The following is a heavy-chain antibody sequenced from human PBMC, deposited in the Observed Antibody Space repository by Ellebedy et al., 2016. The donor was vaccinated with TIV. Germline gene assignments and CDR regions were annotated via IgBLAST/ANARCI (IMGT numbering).Heavy chain of an antibody. CDR1: GYTFTAYY. CDR2: INPNNGGT. D-gene: IGHD1-26*01. J-gene: IGHJ5*02. CDR3: AREGGNSESLSS. V-gene: IGHV1-2*02. Sequence: AASVKVSCKASGYTFTAYYMLWVRRAPGQGLEWLGWINPNNGGTNYAQKFQGRVTMTRDTSISTDYMELSRLRSDDTAVYYCAREGGNSESLSSWGQGTLVTVSS.